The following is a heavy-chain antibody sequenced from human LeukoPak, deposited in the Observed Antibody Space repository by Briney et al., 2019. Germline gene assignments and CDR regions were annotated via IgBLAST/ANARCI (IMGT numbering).Heavy chain of an antibody. V-gene: IGHV3-21*01. CDR1: GFTFSSYT. Sequence: GGSLRLSCAASGFTFSSYTMNWVRQAPGKGLEWVSSIAGGSSNIYHADPVKGRFTISRDNAKNSLYLQMNSLRAEDTAVYYCARDHFDISTGYYFIDNWGQGTLVTVSS. CDR3: ARDHFDISTGYYFIDN. J-gene: IGHJ4*02. CDR2: IAGGSSNI. D-gene: IGHD3-9*01.